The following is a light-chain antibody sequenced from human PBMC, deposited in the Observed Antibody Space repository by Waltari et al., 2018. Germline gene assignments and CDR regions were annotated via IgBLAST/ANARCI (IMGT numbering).Light chain of an antibody. Sequence: QSALTQPASVSGSPGQSITISCTGTNSDVGGYHYVSWYQHHPDKAPKLLIFEVSNRPSGVSNRFSGSKSGYTASLTISGLQADDEADYYCSSYTSDTSLYVFGTGTKVTVL. CDR1: NSDVGGYHY. CDR3: SSYTSDTSLYV. J-gene: IGLJ1*01. CDR2: EVS. V-gene: IGLV2-14*01.